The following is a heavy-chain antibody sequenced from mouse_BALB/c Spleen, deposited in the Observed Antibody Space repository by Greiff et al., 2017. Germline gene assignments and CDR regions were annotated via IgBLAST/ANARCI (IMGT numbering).Heavy chain of an antibody. J-gene: IGHJ2*01. CDR1: GFSLTSYG. V-gene: IGHV2-9*02. CDR3: ARDGYPLFDY. CDR2: IWAGGST. D-gene: IGHD2-2*01. Sequence: VQVVESGPGLVAPSQSLSITCTVSGFSLTSYGVHWVRQPPGKGLEWLGVIWAGGSTNYNSALMSRLSISKDNSKSQVFLKMNSLQTDDTAMYYCARDGYPLFDYWGQGTTLTVSS.